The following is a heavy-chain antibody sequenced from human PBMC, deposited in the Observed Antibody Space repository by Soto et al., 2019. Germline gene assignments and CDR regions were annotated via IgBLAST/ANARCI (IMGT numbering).Heavy chain of an antibody. V-gene: IGHV4-59*08. Sequence: SETLSLTCTVSGGSISSYYWSWIRQPPGKGLEWIGYIYYSGSTNYNPSLKSRVTISVDTSKNQFSLKLSSVTAADTAVYYCARHRERGSSGWHVDDAFDIWGQGTMVTVSS. CDR1: GGSISSYY. J-gene: IGHJ3*02. CDR2: IYYSGST. CDR3: ARHRERGSSGWHVDDAFDI. D-gene: IGHD6-19*01.